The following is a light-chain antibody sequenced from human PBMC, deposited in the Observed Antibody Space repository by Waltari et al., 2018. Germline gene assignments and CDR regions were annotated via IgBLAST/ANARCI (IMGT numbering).Light chain of an antibody. CDR3: CSYAGNYIFHV. CDR1: SSDVGSYNL. J-gene: IGLJ1*01. CDR2: DVS. V-gene: IGLV2-23*02. Sequence: QSALTQPASVSGSPGQSITLSCTGTSSDVGSYNLVPWYQQHPGEAPKLMIYDVSKRPSGVPDRFSGSKSGNTASLTISGLQAEDDADYYCCSYAGNYIFHVFGTGTKVTVL.